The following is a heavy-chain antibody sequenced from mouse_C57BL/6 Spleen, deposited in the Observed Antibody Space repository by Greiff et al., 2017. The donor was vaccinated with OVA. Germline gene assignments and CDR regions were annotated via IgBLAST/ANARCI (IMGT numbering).Heavy chain of an antibody. D-gene: IGHD1-1*01. J-gene: IGHJ4*01. V-gene: IGHV1-64*01. Sequence: QVQLQQPGAELVKPGASVTLSCKASGYTFTSYWMHWVKQRPGQGLEWIGMIHPNSGSTNYNEKFKSKATLTVDKSSSTAYMQLSSLTSEDSAVYYCASTTVVAPCAMDYWGQGTSVTVSS. CDR1: GYTFTSYW. CDR2: IHPNSGST. CDR3: ASTTVVAPCAMDY.